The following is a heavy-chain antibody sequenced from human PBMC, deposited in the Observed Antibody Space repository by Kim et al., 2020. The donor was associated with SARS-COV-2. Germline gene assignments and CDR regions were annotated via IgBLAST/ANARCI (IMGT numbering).Heavy chain of an antibody. V-gene: IGHV3-7*01. CDR2: IKQDGSEK. CDR1: GFTFSSYW. D-gene: IGHD2-21*01. Sequence: GGSLRLSCAASGFTFSSYWMSWVRQAPGKGLEWVANIKQDGSEKYYVDSVKGRFTISRDNAKNSLYLQMNGLRAEDTAVYYCARSPFLLWWSEPRALDEYYFDYWGQGTLVTVSS. CDR3: ARSPFLLWWSEPRALDEYYFDY. J-gene: IGHJ4*02.